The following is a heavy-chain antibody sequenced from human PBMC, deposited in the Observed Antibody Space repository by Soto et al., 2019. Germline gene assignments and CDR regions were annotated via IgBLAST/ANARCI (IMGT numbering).Heavy chain of an antibody. D-gene: IGHD5-18*01. Sequence: PGGSLRLSCAASGFTFSSYGMHWVRQAPGKGLEWVAVISYDGSNKYYADSVKGRFTISRDNSKNTLYLQMNSLRAEDTAVYYCAKDAVHVDTAPSDRFYYYYYGMDVWGQGTTVTVSS. CDR1: GFTFSSYG. CDR3: AKDAVHVDTAPSDRFYYYYYGMDV. J-gene: IGHJ6*02. CDR2: ISYDGSNK. V-gene: IGHV3-30*18.